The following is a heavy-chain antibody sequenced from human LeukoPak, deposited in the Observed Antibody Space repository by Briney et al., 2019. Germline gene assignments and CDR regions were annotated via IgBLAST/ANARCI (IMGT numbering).Heavy chain of an antibody. CDR2: IYYSGST. D-gene: IGHD3-9*01. CDR1: GGSISSYY. J-gene: IGHJ4*02. Sequence: PSETLSLTCTVSGGSISSYYWSWIRQPPGKGLEWIGYIYYSGSTNYNPSLKSRVTISVDTSKNQFSLKLSSVTAADTAVYYCASWYYDILTGYYSDYWGQGTLVTVSS. CDR3: ASWYYDILTGYYSDY. V-gene: IGHV4-59*01.